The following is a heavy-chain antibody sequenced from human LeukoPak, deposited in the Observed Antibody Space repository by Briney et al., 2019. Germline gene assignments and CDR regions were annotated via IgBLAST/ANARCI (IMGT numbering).Heavy chain of an antibody. CDR3: AREAAAGTMSFDY. J-gene: IGHJ4*02. V-gene: IGHV1-46*01. CDR2: LNPSGGPS. D-gene: IGHD6-13*01. CDR1: GYTFTGHY. Sequence: ASVKVSCKASGYTFTGHYMHWVRQAPGQGREWMGILNPSGGPSSYAQKFQGRVNMTRDTSTSIVYMELSSLRSEDTALYYCAREAAAGTMSFDYWGQGTLVTVSS.